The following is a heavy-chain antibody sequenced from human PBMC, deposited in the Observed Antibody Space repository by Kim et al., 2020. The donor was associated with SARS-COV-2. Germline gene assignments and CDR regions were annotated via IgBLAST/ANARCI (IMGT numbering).Heavy chain of an antibody. Sequence: SLKSRVTISVDTSKNQFSLKLSSVTAADTAVYYCARGGLTIFGVVLYFDYWGQGTLVTVSS. CDR3: ARGGLTIFGVVLYFDY. J-gene: IGHJ4*02. V-gene: IGHV4-31*02. D-gene: IGHD3-3*01.